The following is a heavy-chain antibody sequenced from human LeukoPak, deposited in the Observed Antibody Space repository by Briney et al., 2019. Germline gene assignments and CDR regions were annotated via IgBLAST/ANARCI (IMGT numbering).Heavy chain of an antibody. V-gene: IGHV3-7*01. CDR2: IKQDGSEK. D-gene: IGHD3-3*02. CDR1: GFTFSSYW. Sequence: GGSLRLSCAASGFTFSSYWMTWVRQAPGKGLEWVASIKQDGSEKYYVDSVKGRFTISRDNARNSLYLQMSSLRADDTAVYYCARDGAFRIYDYWGQGSLVTVSS. J-gene: IGHJ4*02. CDR3: ARDGAFRIYDY.